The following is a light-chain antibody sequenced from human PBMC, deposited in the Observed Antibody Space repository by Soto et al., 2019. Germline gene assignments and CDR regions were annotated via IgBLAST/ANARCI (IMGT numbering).Light chain of an antibody. Sequence: DIQITQSPSTLSASLGDRVTLPCRASQSISSWLAWYQQKPGKAPNLPIYKASSLEGGVPSRFSGSGSGTEFTLTISSLQPDDFATYYCQQYNSYWTFGQGTKVDIK. CDR3: QQYNSYWT. J-gene: IGKJ1*01. V-gene: IGKV1-5*03. CDR1: QSISSW. CDR2: KAS.